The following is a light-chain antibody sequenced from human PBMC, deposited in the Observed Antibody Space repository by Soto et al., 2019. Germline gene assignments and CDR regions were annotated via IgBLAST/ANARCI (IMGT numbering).Light chain of an antibody. V-gene: IGKV3-11*01. CDR3: QQRSNWYT. J-gene: IGKJ2*01. CDR1: QSVSSY. CDR2: DAS. Sequence: EIVLTQSPATLSLSPGERATLSCRASQSVSSYLAWYQQKPGQAPRLLIYDASNRATGIPARFIGSGSGTDFTLTISSLEPEEFAVYYCQQRSNWYTFGQGTKLEIK.